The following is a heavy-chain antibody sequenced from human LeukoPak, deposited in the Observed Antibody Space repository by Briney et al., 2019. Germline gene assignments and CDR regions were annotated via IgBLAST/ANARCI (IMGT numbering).Heavy chain of an antibody. D-gene: IGHD6-19*01. CDR2: ISGSGGST. CDR3: AKARYSSGWYGHYGGY. J-gene: IGHJ4*02. CDR1: GFTFSSYA. Sequence: GGSLRLSCAASGFTFSSYAMSWVRQAPGKGLEWVSAISGSGGSTYYADSVKGRFTISRDNSKNTLYLQMNSLRAEDTAVYYCAKARYSSGWYGHYGGYWGQGTLVTVSS. V-gene: IGHV3-23*01.